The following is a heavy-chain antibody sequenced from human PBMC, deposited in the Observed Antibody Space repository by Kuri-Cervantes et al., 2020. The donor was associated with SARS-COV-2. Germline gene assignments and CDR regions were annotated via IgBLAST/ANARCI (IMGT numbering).Heavy chain of an antibody. D-gene: IGHD2-2*01. V-gene: IGHV4-59*02. Sequence: ESLKISCAVSGDSVSSYYWSWIRQPPGKGLDWIAYISYSGSSNYNPSLKSRVTISIDTSKNQFSLKLSSVTAADTAVYYCARGHIVVVPAARNWFDPWGQGTLVTVSS. CDR3: ARGHIVVVPAARNWFDP. J-gene: IGHJ5*02. CDR2: ISYSGSS. CDR1: GDSVSSYY.